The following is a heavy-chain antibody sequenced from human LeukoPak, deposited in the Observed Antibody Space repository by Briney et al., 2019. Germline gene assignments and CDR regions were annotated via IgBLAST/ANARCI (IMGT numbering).Heavy chain of an antibody. Sequence: PSETLPLTCSVSGASIRSYYWSWIRQPPGKGLEWIGYIYTSGSTNHSLSLQGRVSLSMDTSKNHFSLTLSSVTAAETAVYYCARQPLLGSYWFCDLWGRGTLVTVSS. V-gene: IGHV4-4*09. CDR2: IYTSGST. CDR3: ARQPLLGSYWFCDL. CDR1: GASIRSYY. D-gene: IGHD2-8*02. J-gene: IGHJ2*01.